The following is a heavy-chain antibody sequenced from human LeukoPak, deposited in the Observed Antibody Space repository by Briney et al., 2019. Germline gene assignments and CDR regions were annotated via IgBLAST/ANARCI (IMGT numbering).Heavy chain of an antibody. CDR1: GFTFSSYA. CDR3: AKDHYYGSGSYYYYYYMDV. CDR2: ISGSGGST. V-gene: IGHV3-23*01. D-gene: IGHD3-10*01. J-gene: IGHJ6*03. Sequence: QSGGSLRLSCAASGFTFSSYAMSWVRQAPGKGLEWVSAISGSGGSTYYADSVKGRFTISRDNSKNTLYLQMNSLRAEDTAVYYCAKDHYYGSGSYYYYYYMDVWGKGTTVTVSS.